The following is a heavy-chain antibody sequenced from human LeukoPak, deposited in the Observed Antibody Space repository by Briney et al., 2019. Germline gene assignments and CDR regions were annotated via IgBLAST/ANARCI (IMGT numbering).Heavy chain of an antibody. CDR3: ARGNRYYYGSGSYTNDY. V-gene: IGHV4-59*08. D-gene: IGHD3-10*01. CDR1: GGSISSYY. Sequence: SETLSLTCTVSGGSISSYYWSWIRQPPGKGLEWIGYIYYSGSTNYNPSLKRRVTISVDTSKTQFSLKLSSVTAADTAVYYCARGNRYYYGSGSYTNDYWGQGTLVTVSS. CDR2: IYYSGST. J-gene: IGHJ4*02.